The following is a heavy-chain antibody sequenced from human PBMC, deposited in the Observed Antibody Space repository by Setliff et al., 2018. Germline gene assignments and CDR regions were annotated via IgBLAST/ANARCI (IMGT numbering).Heavy chain of an antibody. CDR1: GFAFANYN. V-gene: IGHV3-21*03. Sequence: PGGSLRLSCAASGFAFANYNMIWVRQAPGKGLEWVASLSSANNYIVYADSVKGRFTISRDDSKNTLYLQIDSLRVEDTAMYYCTNLLRSEDYWGQGTLVTVSS. J-gene: IGHJ4*02. CDR3: TNLLRSEDY. CDR2: LSSANNYI.